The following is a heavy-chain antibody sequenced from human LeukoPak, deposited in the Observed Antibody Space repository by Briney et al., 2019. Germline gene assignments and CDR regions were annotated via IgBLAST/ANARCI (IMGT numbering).Heavy chain of an antibody. D-gene: IGHD6-13*01. CDR2: IYYSGST. Sequence: SETLSLTCTVSGXSISSSSDYWGWIRQPPGRGLEWIGSIYYSGSTYYNPSLKSRVTISVDTSKNQFSLKLSSVTAADTAMYYCARHGALAAAGEFDPWGQGTLVTVSS. CDR1: GXSISSSSDY. CDR3: ARHGALAAAGEFDP. V-gene: IGHV4-39*01. J-gene: IGHJ5*02.